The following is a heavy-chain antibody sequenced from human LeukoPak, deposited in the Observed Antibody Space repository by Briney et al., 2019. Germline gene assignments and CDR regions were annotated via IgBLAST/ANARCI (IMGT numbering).Heavy chain of an antibody. J-gene: IGHJ6*02. CDR3: ARDSDGMSV. Sequence: GGSLRLSCAASRFTFSTYGMHWVRQAPGKGVEGGALISYDGINKYYADSVKGRFTISRDNSKSTLYLQMNSLRAEDTAVYYCARDSDGMSVWGLGTTVTVSS. CDR1: RFTFSTYG. V-gene: IGHV3-30*03. CDR2: ISYDGINK.